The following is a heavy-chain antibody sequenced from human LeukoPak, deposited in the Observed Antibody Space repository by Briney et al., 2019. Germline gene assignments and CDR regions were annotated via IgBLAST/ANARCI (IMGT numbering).Heavy chain of an antibody. CDR3: AKSPARLPRNSDDY. D-gene: IGHD6-25*01. J-gene: IGHJ4*02. CDR2: ISGSGGST. V-gene: IGHV3-23*01. Sequence: PGGSLRLSCAASGFTFSSYAMSWVRQAPGKGLEWVSAISGSGGSTYYADSVKGRFTISRDNSKNTLYLQMNSLRAEDTAVYYCAKSPARLPRNSDDYCGQGTLVTVSS. CDR1: GFTFSSYA.